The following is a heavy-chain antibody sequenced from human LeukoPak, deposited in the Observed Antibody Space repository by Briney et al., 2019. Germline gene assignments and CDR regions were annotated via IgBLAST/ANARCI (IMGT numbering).Heavy chain of an antibody. J-gene: IGHJ4*02. Sequence: SETLSLTCTVSGGSISSSSYYWGWIRQPPGKGLEWIGSIYYSGSTYYNPSLKSRVTISVDTSKNQFSLKLSSVTAADTAVYYCARFRGTYCSGGSCFKYFDYWGQGTLVTVSS. D-gene: IGHD2-15*01. CDR3: ARFRGTYCSGGSCFKYFDY. CDR2: IYYSGST. V-gene: IGHV4-39*07. CDR1: GGSISSSSYY.